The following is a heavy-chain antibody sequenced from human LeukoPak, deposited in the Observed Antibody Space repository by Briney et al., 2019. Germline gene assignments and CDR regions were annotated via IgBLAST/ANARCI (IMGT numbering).Heavy chain of an antibody. CDR1: GFTFSSYW. V-gene: IGHV3-7*01. D-gene: IGHD1-7*01. Sequence: PGGSLRLSCAASGFTFSSYWMSWVRQAPGKGLEWVANIKQDGSEKYYVDSVKGRFTISRDNAKNSLYLQMNSLRAEDTAVYYCAKDDSMAYNWNYVAGPPGANPDYWGQGTLVTVSS. CDR2: IKQDGSEK. CDR3: AKDDSMAYNWNYVAGPPGANPDY. J-gene: IGHJ4*02.